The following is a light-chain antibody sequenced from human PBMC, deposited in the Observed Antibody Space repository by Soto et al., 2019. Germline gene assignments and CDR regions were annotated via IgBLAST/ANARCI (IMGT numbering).Light chain of an antibody. V-gene: IGLV7-43*01. Sequence: QTVVTQEPSLIVSPGGTVTLTCASSTGEVTSAYYANWFQQKRGQAPRALIYNTSKKHSWTPARFSGSLLGGKAALTLSGVQPEDEAEYYCPLYLGAHVRRFGGGTKLTVL. CDR2: NTS. CDR1: TGEVTSAYY. CDR3: PLYLGAHVRR. J-gene: IGLJ3*02.